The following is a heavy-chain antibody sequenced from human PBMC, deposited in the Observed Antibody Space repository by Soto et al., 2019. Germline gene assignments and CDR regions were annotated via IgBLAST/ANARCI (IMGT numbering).Heavy chain of an antibody. CDR2: ISAYNGNT. D-gene: IGHD6-19*01. CDR1: GYNFNSYT. J-gene: IGHJ4*02. V-gene: IGHV1-18*01. Sequence: ASVKVSCKASGYNFNSYTISWVRQAPGQGLEWMGRISAYNGNTNYAQKIQGRVTMTTDTSTSTAYMELRSLRSDDTAVYYCGREGWYSSGWYYFDYWGQGTLVTVSS. CDR3: GREGWYSSGWYYFDY.